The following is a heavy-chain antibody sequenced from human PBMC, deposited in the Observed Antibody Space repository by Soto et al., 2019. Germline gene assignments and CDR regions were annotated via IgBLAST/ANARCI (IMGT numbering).Heavy chain of an antibody. CDR3: ARDLLSHYDILTGFDY. CDR1: GFTFSSYG. Sequence: GGSLRLSCAASGFTFSSYGMHWVRQAPGKGLEWVAVIWYDGSNKYYADSVKGRFTISRDNSKNTLYLQMNSLRAEDTAVYYCARDLLSHYDILTGFDYWGQGTLVTVSS. D-gene: IGHD3-9*01. V-gene: IGHV3-33*01. J-gene: IGHJ4*02. CDR2: IWYDGSNK.